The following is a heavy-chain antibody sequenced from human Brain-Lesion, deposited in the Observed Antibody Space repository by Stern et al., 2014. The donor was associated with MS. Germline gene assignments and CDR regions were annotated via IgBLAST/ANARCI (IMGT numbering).Heavy chain of an antibody. J-gene: IGHJ4*02. CDR2: MYSRGGT. V-gene: IGHV3-53*01. Sequence: EVQLVESGGGLIQPGGSLRLSCAASGFSVSTNFMSWVRQARGKGLEWVSLMYSRGGTNYADPVKGQFTISRDSSKNTLYLQMSDLRAEDTAVYYCARKTDTAVGGDYWGPGTLVTVSS. CDR3: ARKTDTAVGGDY. CDR1: GFSVSTNF. D-gene: IGHD5-18*01.